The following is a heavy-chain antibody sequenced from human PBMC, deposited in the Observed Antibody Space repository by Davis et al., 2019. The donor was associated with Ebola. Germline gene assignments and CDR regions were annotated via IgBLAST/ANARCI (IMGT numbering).Heavy chain of an antibody. J-gene: IGHJ4*02. CDR3: ARDRFVVRGVIHYYFAY. Sequence: GGSLRLSCAASGFTFSSYGMHWVRQAPGKGLEWVAVISYDGSNKYYADSVKGRFTISRDNSKNTLYLQMNSLRAEDTAVYYCARDRFVVRGVIHYYFAYWGQGTLVTVSS. D-gene: IGHD3-10*01. CDR1: GFTFSSYG. CDR2: ISYDGSNK. V-gene: IGHV3-30*03.